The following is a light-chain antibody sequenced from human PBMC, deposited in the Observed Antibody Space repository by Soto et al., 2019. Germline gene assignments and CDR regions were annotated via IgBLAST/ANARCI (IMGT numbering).Light chain of an antibody. J-gene: IGKJ1*01. CDR2: IAS. CDR1: QDINSW. CDR3: QQYNSYWT. Sequence: DIQMTQSPSSVSASVGDRVTITCRASQDINSWLTWYQQKPGKAPKFLIYIASRLQSGVPSRFSGRGSGTEFTLTISSLRPDDFATYYCQQYNSYWTFGQGTKVDIK. V-gene: IGKV1D-16*01.